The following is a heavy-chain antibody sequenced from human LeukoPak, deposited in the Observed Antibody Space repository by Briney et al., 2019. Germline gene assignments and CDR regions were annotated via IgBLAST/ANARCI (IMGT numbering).Heavy chain of an antibody. Sequence: SETLSLTCTVSGGSISSGGYYWSWIRQHPGKGLEWIGYIYYSGSTYYNPSLKSRVTISVDTSKNQFSLKLSSVTAADTAVYYCARDRIVVVPAAHYYYYYGMDVWGQGTTVTVSS. CDR1: GGSISSGGYY. J-gene: IGHJ6*02. D-gene: IGHD2-2*01. V-gene: IGHV4-31*03. CDR3: ARDRIVVVPAAHYYYYYGMDV. CDR2: IYYSGST.